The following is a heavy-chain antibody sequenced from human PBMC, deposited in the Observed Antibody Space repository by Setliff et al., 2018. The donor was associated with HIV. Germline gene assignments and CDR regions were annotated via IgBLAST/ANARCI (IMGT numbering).Heavy chain of an antibody. J-gene: IGHJ5*01. V-gene: IGHV5-51*01. Sequence: PGESLKISCKGFGYSFSDNWIGWVRQMPGKGLEWMGIIYPDDSATRYSPSFQGQVTISADKSINTAYLRWRSLRASDTAIYFCAKHGFERKSPYNGFDSWGQGTLVTVSS. CDR3: AKHGFERKSPYNGFDS. D-gene: IGHD3-16*01. CDR2: IYPDDSAT. CDR1: GYSFSDNW.